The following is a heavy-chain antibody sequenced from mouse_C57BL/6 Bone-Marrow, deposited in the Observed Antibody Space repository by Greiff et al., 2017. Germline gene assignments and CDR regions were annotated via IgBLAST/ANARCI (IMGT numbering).Heavy chain of an antibody. J-gene: IGHJ1*03. CDR3: ARSVMDYGSSEGYFDV. V-gene: IGHV1-59*01. CDR1: GYTFTSYW. Sequence: QVQLQQPGAELVRPGTSVKLSCKASGYTFTSYWMHWVKQRPGQGLEWIGVIYPSDSYTNYNQKFKGKATLTVDTSSSTAYMQLSSLTSEDSAVYYCARSVMDYGSSEGYFDVWGTGTTVTVSS. CDR2: IYPSDSYT. D-gene: IGHD1-1*01.